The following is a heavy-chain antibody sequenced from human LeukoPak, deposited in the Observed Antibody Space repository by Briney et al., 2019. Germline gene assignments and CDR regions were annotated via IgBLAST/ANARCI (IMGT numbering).Heavy chain of an antibody. CDR2: INHSGST. J-gene: IGHJ4*02. CDR1: GGSFSGYY. V-gene: IGHV4-34*01. CDR3: ARGLIGYYFDY. Sequence: PSETLSLTCAVYGGSFSGYYWSWIRQPPGKGLEWIGEINHSGSTNYNPSLKSRVTISVDTSKNQFSLKLSSVTAADTAVYYCARGLIGYYFDYWGQGTLVTVSP. D-gene: IGHD3-16*02.